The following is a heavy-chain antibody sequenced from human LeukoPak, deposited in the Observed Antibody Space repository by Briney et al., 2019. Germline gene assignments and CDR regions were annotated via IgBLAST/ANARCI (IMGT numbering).Heavy chain of an antibody. CDR3: ARQVGPWYYGMDV. V-gene: IGHV4-39*01. D-gene: IGHD6-13*01. CDR2: IYYSGST. Sequence: PSETLSLTCSVSGGTISSTNYHWGWIRQPPGEGLEWIGSIYYSGSTYYNSSLKSRVIISVDTSKTQFSLKLSSVTAADTAVYFCARQVGPWYYGMDVWGQGTTVTVSS. CDR1: GGTISSTNYH. J-gene: IGHJ6*02.